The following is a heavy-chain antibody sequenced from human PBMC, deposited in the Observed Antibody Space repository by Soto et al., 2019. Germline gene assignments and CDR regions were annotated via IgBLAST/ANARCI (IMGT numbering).Heavy chain of an antibody. J-gene: IGHJ5*02. CDR1: GYTFTDYD. CDR2: MTPNSGNT. V-gene: IGHV1-8*02. Sequence: QVQLMQSGAEVRKPGASVKVSCRASGYTFTDYDINWVRQATGQGLEWLGWMTPNSGNTGYALKFQGRVTLTRDISRSTAYMELSSLTSEDTALYYCARNLYNTGDFDHWGQGTLVTVSS. CDR3: ARNLYNTGDFDH. D-gene: IGHD3-16*01.